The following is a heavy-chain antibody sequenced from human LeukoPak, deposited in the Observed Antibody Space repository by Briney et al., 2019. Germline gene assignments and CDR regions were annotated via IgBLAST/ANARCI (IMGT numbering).Heavy chain of an antibody. CDR2: ISGSGGGT. Sequence: GGSLRLSCAASGFTFSSIAMSWVRQAPDKGLEWVSTISGSGGGTYYADSVKGRFTLSRDDSKNTLYLQMNSLRADDTAVYYCAKLGAARPTIYYYYGMDVWGQGTTVTVSS. CDR1: GFTFSSIA. D-gene: IGHD6-6*01. V-gene: IGHV3-23*01. CDR3: AKLGAARPTIYYYYGMDV. J-gene: IGHJ6*02.